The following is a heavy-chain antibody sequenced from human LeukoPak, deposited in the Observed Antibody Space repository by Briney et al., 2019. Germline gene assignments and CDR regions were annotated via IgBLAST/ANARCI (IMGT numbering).Heavy chain of an antibody. CDR3: ARGDGTYYYDSSGYSVFDY. CDR2: INPNSGGT. J-gene: IGHJ4*02. Sequence: GASVKVSCKASGYTFTGYYMHWVRQAPGQGLEWMGWINPNSGGTDYAQKFQGWVTMTRDTSISTAYMELSRLRSDDTAVYYFARGDGTYYYDSSGYSVFDYWGQGTLVTVSP. D-gene: IGHD3-22*01. CDR1: GYTFTGYY. V-gene: IGHV1-2*04.